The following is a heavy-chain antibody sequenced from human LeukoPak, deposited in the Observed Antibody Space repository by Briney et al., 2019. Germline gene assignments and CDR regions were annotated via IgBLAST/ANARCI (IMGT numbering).Heavy chain of an antibody. D-gene: IGHD3-3*01. CDR1: GYTFPSYG. CDR3: ARDLRTTIFGVAFPYYFDF. CDR2: ISAYNGNI. Sequence: ASVKVSCKASGYTFPSYGISWVRQAPGQGLEWMGCISAYNGNINYAQKFQGRVTMTTDTSTSTAYMELRSLRSDDTAVYYCARDLRTTIFGVAFPYYFDFWGQGTLVTVSS. V-gene: IGHV1-18*01. J-gene: IGHJ4*02.